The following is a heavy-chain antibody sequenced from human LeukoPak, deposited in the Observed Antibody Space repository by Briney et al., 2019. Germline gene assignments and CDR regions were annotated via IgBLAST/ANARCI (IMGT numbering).Heavy chain of an antibody. J-gene: IGHJ5*02. D-gene: IGHD3-22*01. CDR2: IYHSGST. Sequence: PSETLSLTCAVSGGSISSSNWWSWVRQPPGKGLEWIGEIYHSGSTNYNPSLKSRVTISVDKSKNQFSLKLSSVTAADTAVYYCARMSYYDSSGDNWFDPWGQGTLVTVSS. CDR1: GGSISSSNW. V-gene: IGHV4-4*02. CDR3: ARMSYYDSSGDNWFDP.